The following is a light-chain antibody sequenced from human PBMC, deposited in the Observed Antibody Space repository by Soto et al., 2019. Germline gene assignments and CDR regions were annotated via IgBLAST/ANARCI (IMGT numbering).Light chain of an antibody. CDR3: QLYDTFPRT. V-gene: IGKV1-16*02. CDR1: EGIKNY. J-gene: IGKJ1*01. CDR2: ATN. Sequence: DIQMTQSPHSLSASVGDRVTITCRASEGIKNYVAWFQQKPGRAPKSLIYATNNLQSGVPSQFSASGSGTEFTLTISSLQPDDFATYYCQLYDTFPRTFGQGTKVEI.